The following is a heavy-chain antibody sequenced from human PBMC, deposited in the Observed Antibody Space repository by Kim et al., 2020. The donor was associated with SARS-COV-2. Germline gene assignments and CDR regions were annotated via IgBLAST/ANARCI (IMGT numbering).Heavy chain of an antibody. J-gene: IGHJ6*02. Sequence: GGSLRLSCTGSGFTFGDYAMTWVRQAPGKGLEWVGFIRNKAYGGTTAYSASVQGRFTIARADSKSIPQLQMNSLKTEDTAVYYSTRAKAEEDKPWYYYYGRDVWGQGTTVTVSS. CDR1: GFTFGDYA. CDR2: IRNKAYGGTT. CDR3: TRAKAEEDKPWYYYYGRDV. D-gene: IGHD2-15*01. V-gene: IGHV3-49*04.